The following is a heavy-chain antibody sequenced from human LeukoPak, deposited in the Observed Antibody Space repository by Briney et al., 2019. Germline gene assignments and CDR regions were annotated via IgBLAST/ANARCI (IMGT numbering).Heavy chain of an antibody. Sequence: SETLSLTCAVNDGSFSCYYWSWIRQPPGKGLEWIGEINHSGSTNYNPSLKSRVTISVDTSKNQFSLKLSSVTAADTAVYYCARGVPANYDILTGYYMHDAFDIWGQGTMVTVSS. CDR2: INHSGST. CDR3: ARGVPANYDILTGYYMHDAFDI. CDR1: DGSFSCYY. J-gene: IGHJ3*02. D-gene: IGHD3-9*01. V-gene: IGHV4-34*01.